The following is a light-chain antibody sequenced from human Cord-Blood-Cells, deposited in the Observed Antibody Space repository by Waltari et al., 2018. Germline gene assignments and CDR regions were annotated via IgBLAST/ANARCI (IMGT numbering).Light chain of an antibody. Sequence: IQMPQSPSSLSASVVYRVTITCRASQSISSYLNWYQQKPGKAPKLLIYAASSLQSGVPSRFSGSGSGTDFTLTISSLQPEDFATYYCQQSYSTPRTFGQGTKLEIK. V-gene: IGKV1-39*01. CDR2: AAS. J-gene: IGKJ2*01. CDR3: QQSYSTPRT. CDR1: QSISSY.